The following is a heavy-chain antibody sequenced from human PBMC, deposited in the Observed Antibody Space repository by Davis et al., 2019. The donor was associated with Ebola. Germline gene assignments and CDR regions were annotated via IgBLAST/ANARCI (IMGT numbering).Heavy chain of an antibody. CDR3: TRHSPSSTHFKYGLDV. Sequence: GESLKISCETSGFSFSVSAIHWVRQASGKGLEWVGRVRTKANNYAEAYAASVEGRFIIYRDDSKNTAYLQMNSLKPEDTAVYYCTRHSPSSTHFKYGLDVWGQGTTVTVS. CDR1: GFSFSVSA. J-gene: IGHJ6*02. D-gene: IGHD2-2*01. V-gene: IGHV3-73*01. CDR2: VRTKANNYAE.